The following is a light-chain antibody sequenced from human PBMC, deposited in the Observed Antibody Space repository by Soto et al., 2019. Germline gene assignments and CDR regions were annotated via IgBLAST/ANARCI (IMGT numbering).Light chain of an antibody. CDR1: QSVSSSY. J-gene: IGKJ2*01. CDR3: QQYGSSAGA. V-gene: IGKV3-20*01. Sequence: EIVLTQSPGTLSLSPGERATLSCRASQSVSSSYLAWYQQKPGQAPRLLIYGASSRATGIPDRFSGSESGTDYTLTISRLEPEDFAVYYCQQYGSSAGAFGEGTKLEIK. CDR2: GAS.